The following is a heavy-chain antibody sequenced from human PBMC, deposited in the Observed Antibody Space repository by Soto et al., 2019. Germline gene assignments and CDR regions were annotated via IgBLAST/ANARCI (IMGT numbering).Heavy chain of an antibody. D-gene: IGHD2-8*01. Sequence: GGSLRLSCEATGFTFSSHEMNWIRQTPGKRLEWIAKISGSGSTINYADFVKGRFTISRDNVQRTLHLQMDSLRVEDTGVYYCARGGVYWGRGTLVTVSS. CDR1: GFTFSSHE. V-gene: IGHV3-48*03. CDR2: ISGSGSTI. J-gene: IGHJ1*01. CDR3: ARGGVY.